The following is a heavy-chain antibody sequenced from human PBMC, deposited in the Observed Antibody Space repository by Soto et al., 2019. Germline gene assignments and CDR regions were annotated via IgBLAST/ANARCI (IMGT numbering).Heavy chain of an antibody. CDR3: ARDVLGYCSSTSCYGRKYNWFDP. J-gene: IGHJ5*02. V-gene: IGHV4-31*03. D-gene: IGHD2-2*01. Sequence: SETLSLTCTVSGGSISSGGYYWSWIRQHPGKGLEWIGYIYYSGSTYYNPSLKSRVTISVDTSKNQFSLKLSSVTAADTAVYYCARDVLGYCSSTSCYGRKYNWFDPWGQGTLVTVSS. CDR1: GGSISSGGYY. CDR2: IYYSGST.